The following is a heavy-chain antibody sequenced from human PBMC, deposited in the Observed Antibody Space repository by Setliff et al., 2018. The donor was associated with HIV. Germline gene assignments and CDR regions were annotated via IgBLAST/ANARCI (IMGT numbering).Heavy chain of an antibody. V-gene: IGHV4-38-2*01. Sequence: SETLSLTCAVSGFSISSGYYWGWIRQPPGKGLEWIGAIYHSGSSYYSPSLKSRVTLFLDSSKNQFSLTLNSLTAADTAVYFCARLAGQRTIAAADYFFDFWGQGALVTVS. CDR1: GFSISSGYY. D-gene: IGHD6-13*01. CDR3: ARLAGQRTIAAADYFFDF. J-gene: IGHJ4*02. CDR2: IYHSGSS.